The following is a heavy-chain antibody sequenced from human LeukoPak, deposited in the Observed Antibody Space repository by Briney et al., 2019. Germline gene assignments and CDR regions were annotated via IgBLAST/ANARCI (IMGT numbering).Heavy chain of an antibody. V-gene: IGHV3-30*01. CDR2: ISYDGSNK. Sequence: PGGSLRLSCAASGFTFSSYAMHWVRQAPGKGLEWVAVISYDGSNKYYADSVKGRFTISRDNSKNTLYLQMNSLRAEDTAVYYCARDHRRYDILTGYSYYFDYWGQGTLVTVSS. CDR1: GFTFSSYA. CDR3: ARDHRRYDILTGYSYYFDY. J-gene: IGHJ4*02. D-gene: IGHD3-9*01.